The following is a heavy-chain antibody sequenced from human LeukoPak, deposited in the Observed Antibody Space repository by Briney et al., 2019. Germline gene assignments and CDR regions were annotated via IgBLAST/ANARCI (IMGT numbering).Heavy chain of an antibody. CDR3: ARDTTVASGMQF. CDR2: VVTKTT. J-gene: IGHJ4*02. V-gene: IGHV4-4*07. D-gene: IGHD6-19*01. CDR1: GGSISTYS. Sequence: SETLSLTCTVSGGSISTYSWTWVRQSPGKGLEWIGSVVTKTTKYSPALRSRVAISVDTSKNQFSLRLESVTTADTAVYYCARDTTVASGMQFWGQGALVTVSS.